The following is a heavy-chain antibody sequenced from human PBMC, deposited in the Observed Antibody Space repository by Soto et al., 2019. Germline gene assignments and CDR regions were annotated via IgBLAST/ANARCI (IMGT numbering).Heavy chain of an antibody. Sequence: QVQLQQWGAELLKPSETLSLTCAVYGGSFSGYYWSWIRQPPGKGLEWIGEINHSGSTNYNPSLKSRVTISVDTSKNQFSLKLSSVTAADTAVYYCARGTLWFGEAFDYWGQGTLVTVSS. CDR3: ARGTLWFGEAFDY. J-gene: IGHJ4*02. CDR1: GGSFSGYY. D-gene: IGHD3-10*01. V-gene: IGHV4-34*01. CDR2: INHSGST.